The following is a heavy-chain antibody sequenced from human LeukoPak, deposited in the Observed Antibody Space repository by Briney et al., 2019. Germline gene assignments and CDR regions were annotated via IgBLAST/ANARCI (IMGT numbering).Heavy chain of an antibody. V-gene: IGHV3-21*01. CDR2: ISSSSSYI. D-gene: IGHD3-10*01. CDR3: ARDRLVWFGVPTYYFDY. J-gene: IGHJ4*02. Sequence: PGGSLRLSCAASGFTFSSYSMNWVRRAPGKGLEWVSSISSSSSYIYYADSVKGRFTISRDNAKNSPYLQMNSLRAEDTAVYYCARDRLVWFGVPTYYFDYWGQGTLVTVSS. CDR1: GFTFSSYS.